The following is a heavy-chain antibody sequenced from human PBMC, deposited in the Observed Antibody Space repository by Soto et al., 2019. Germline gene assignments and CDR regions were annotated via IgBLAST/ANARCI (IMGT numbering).Heavy chain of an antibody. Sequence: GASLKISCKGSGYSFTSYWISWVRQMHGKGLEWMGRIDPSDSYTNYSPSFQGQVTISADKSISTAYLQWSSLKASDTAMYYCARTSAAGKYYYGMDVWGQGTTVTVSS. D-gene: IGHD6-13*01. J-gene: IGHJ6*02. CDR2: IDPSDSYT. CDR3: ARTSAAGKYYYGMDV. V-gene: IGHV5-10-1*04. CDR1: GYSFTSYW.